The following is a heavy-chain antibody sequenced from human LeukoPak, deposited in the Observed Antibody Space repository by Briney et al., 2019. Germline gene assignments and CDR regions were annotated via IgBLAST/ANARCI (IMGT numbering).Heavy chain of an antibody. CDR1: GGSFSGYY. J-gene: IGHJ6*02. CDR2: INHSGST. Sequence: PSETLSLTCAVYGGSFSGYYWSWIRQPPGKGLEWIGEINHSGSTNYNPSLKSRVTISVDTSKNQFSLKLSSVTAADTAVYYCARGCQLLARDWPYYYYGMDVWGQGTTVTVSS. D-gene: IGHD2-2*01. V-gene: IGHV4-34*01. CDR3: ARGCQLLARDWPYYYYGMDV.